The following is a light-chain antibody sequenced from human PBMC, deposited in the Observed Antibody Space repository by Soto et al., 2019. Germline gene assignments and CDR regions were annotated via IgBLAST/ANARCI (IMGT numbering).Light chain of an antibody. CDR2: DAS. CDR1: QSVSWY. Sequence: EVVLTQSPTTLSLSPGDRATLSCRSSQSVSWYLDLAWYQQKPGQAPRLLIHDASSGATGLPDRFIGSGSGTEFTLTISSLRSADFAVYYCQQYNNWPGTFGQGTKVEIK. V-gene: IGKV3-11*01. CDR3: QQYNNWPGT. J-gene: IGKJ1*01.